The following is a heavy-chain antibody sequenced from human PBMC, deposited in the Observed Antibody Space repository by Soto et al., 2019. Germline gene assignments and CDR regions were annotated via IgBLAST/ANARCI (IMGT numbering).Heavy chain of an antibody. CDR3: ARGGRTWFSY. CDR1: GGSFSGYY. J-gene: IGHJ4*02. Sequence: SETLSLTCAVYGGSFSGYYWSWIRQPPGKGLEWIGEINHSGSTNYNPSLESRVTISVDTSKNQFSLKLSSVTAADTAVYYCARGGRTWFSYWGQGTLVTVSS. CDR2: INHSGST. V-gene: IGHV4-34*01. D-gene: IGHD3-22*01.